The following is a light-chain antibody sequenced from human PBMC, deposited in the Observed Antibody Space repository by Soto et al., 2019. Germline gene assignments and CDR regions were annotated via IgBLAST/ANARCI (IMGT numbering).Light chain of an antibody. CDR1: QSVSSSY. J-gene: IGKJ2*01. CDR3: QKYGSSPLMYT. V-gene: IGKV3-20*01. Sequence: EIVLTQSPGTLSLSPGERATLSCRASQSVSSSYLAWYQQKPGQAPRLLIYGASSRATGIPDRFSGSGSGTAFTLTISRLEPEDFAVYYCQKYGSSPLMYTFGQGTKLEIK. CDR2: GAS.